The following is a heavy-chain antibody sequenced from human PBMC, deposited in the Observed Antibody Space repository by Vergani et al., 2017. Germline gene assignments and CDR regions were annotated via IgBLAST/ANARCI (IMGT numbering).Heavy chain of an antibody. CDR3: ARGGMSGYDSDLDY. CDR1: GGSISSGGYY. Sequence: QVQLQESGPGLVKPSQTLSLTCTVSGGSISSGGYYWSWIRQHPGKGLEWIGYIYYSGSTYYNPSLKSRVTISVDTSKNQFSLKLSSVTAGDTAVYYCARGGMSGYDSDLDYWGQGTLVTVSS. V-gene: IGHV4-31*03. CDR2: IYYSGST. J-gene: IGHJ4*02. D-gene: IGHD5-12*01.